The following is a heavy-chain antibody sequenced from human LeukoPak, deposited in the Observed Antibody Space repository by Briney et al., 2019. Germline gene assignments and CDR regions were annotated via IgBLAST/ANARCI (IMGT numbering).Heavy chain of an antibody. CDR1: GFTLTGYY. Sequence: ASVKVSCKTSGFTLTGYYVHWIRQAPGQGLEWMGRINPNSGETIYTERFQGRVTMTADTSLSTAYMEPSSLRSDATAVYYCARDLVGGIWSAGFWGQGSLVTVSS. J-gene: IGHJ4*02. CDR2: INPNSGET. D-gene: IGHD3-3*01. CDR3: ARDLVGGIWSAGF. V-gene: IGHV1-2*06.